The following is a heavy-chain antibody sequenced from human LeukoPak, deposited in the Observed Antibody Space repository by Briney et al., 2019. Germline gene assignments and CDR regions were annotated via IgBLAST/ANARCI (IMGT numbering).Heavy chain of an antibody. J-gene: IGHJ3*02. V-gene: IGHV4-30-4*07. CDR1: GGSISSGGYS. CDR2: IYYSGST. Sequence: PSQTLSLTCAVSGGSISSGGYSWNWIRQPPGKGLEWIGYIYYSGSTYYNPSLKSRVTISVDKSKNQLSLKLSSVTAADTAVYHCARGAHYYDSSANAFDIWGQGTMVTVSS. CDR3: ARGAHYYDSSANAFDI. D-gene: IGHD3-22*01.